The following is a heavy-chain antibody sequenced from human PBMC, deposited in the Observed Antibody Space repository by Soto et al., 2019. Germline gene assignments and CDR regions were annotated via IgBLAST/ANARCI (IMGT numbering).Heavy chain of an antibody. CDR1: GFTFDDYA. CDR3: AKGGPDGFCSGGRCYFDY. V-gene: IGHV3-9*01. J-gene: IGHJ4*02. CDR2: ISRNSNII. D-gene: IGHD2-15*01. Sequence: EVQLVESGGGLVQPGRSLRLSCAASGFTFDDYAMHWVRRVPGKGLEWVSSISRNSNIIAYADSVKGRFTISRDNVKNSLDLEMNSLGPEDTALYYCAKGGPDGFCSGGRCYFDYWGQGTLVTVSS.